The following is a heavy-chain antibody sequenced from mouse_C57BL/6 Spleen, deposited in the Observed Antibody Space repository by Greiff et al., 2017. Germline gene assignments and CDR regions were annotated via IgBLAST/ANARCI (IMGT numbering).Heavy chain of an antibody. D-gene: IGHD1-1*01. CDR2: INPSNGGT. V-gene: IGHV1-53*01. Sequence: PLQHPWTYLVTPCASFKLSCTASGYTFTSYLLHWVKQRPGQGLEWIGNINPSNGGTNYNEKFKSKATLTVDKSSSTAYMQLSSLTSEDSAVYYCARNYGSSYWYFDVWGTGTTVTVSS. J-gene: IGHJ1*03. CDR3: ARNYGSSYWYFDV. CDR1: GYTFTSYL.